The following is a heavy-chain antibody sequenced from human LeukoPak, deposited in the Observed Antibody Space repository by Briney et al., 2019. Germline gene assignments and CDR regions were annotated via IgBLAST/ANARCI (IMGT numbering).Heavy chain of an antibody. J-gene: IGHJ6*04. CDR1: GGTFSSYA. D-gene: IGHD3-10*01. Sequence: SVKVSCKASGGTFSSYAISWVRQAPGQGLEWMGWIIPIFGTANYAQKFQGRVTITADKSTSTAYMELSSLRSEDTAVYYCARAGEGLSGSYLLYYYYYGMDVWGKGTTVTVSS. V-gene: IGHV1-69*06. CDR3: ARAGEGLSGSYLLYYYYYGMDV. CDR2: IIPIFGTA.